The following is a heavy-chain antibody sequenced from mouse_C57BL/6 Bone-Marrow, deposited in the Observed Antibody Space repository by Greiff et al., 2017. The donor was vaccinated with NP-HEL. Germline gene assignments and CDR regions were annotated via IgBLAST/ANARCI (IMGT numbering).Heavy chain of an antibody. V-gene: IGHV1-26*01. CDR3: AILGRGYWYFDV. J-gene: IGHJ1*03. CDR1: GYTFTDYY. D-gene: IGHD4-1*01. Sequence: VQLQQSGPELVKPGASVKISCKASGYTFTDYYMNWVKQSHGKSLEWIGDINPNNGGTSYNQKLKGKATLTVDKSSSTAYMDHLSLTSEDSSVYYCAILGRGYWYFDVWGTGTTVTVSS. CDR2: INPNNGGT.